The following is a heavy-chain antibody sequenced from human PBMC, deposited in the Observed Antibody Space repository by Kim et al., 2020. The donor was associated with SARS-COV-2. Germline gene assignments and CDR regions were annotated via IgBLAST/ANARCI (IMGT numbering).Heavy chain of an antibody. V-gene: IGHV5-51*01. CDR3: ASVIFRSGTGYSSGRGGSWYFDY. CDR2: IYPGDSDT. Sequence: GESLKISCKGSGYSFTSYWIGWVRQMPGKGLEWMGIIYPGDSDTRYSPSFQGQVTISADKSISTAYLQWSSLKASDTAMYYCASVIFRSGTGYSSGRGGSWYFDYWGQGTLVTVSS. D-gene: IGHD6-19*01. CDR1: GYSFTSYW. J-gene: IGHJ4*02.